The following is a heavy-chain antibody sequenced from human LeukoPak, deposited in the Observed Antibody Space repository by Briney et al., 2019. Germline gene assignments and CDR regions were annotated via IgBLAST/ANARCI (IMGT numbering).Heavy chain of an antibody. CDR2: IGSSAATT. Sequence: GGSLRLSCAASGFTFSDYAMTWVRQAPGKGLEWDSSIGSSAATTKYAGSVKSRFTISRDNSKNTLYLEMNSLRAEDTAVYYCAKDRFTVGATTNYLDVWGRGTLVTVSS. J-gene: IGHJ2*01. CDR1: GFTFSDYA. CDR3: AKDRFTVGATTNYLDV. D-gene: IGHD1-26*01. V-gene: IGHV3-23*01.